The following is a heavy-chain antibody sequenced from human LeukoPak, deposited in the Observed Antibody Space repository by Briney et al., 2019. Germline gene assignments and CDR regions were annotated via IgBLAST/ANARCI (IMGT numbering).Heavy chain of an antibody. D-gene: IGHD6-13*01. Sequence: GGSLRLSCAASGFTFSSYSMNWVRQAPGKGLEWVSYISSSSSTIYYADSVKGRFTVSRDNAKNSLYLQMNSLRPEDTAVYYCATRGVDIAAAGKSDYWGQGTLVTVSS. CDR2: ISSSSSTI. J-gene: IGHJ4*02. CDR1: GFTFSSYS. V-gene: IGHV3-48*01. CDR3: ATRGVDIAAAGKSDY.